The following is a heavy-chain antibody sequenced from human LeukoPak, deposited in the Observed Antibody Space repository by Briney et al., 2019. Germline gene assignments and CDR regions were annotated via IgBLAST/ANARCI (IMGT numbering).Heavy chain of an antibody. V-gene: IGHV3-21*01. J-gene: IGHJ4*02. Sequence: GGSLRLSCAASGFTFSSYSMNWVRQAPGKGLEWVSSISSSSSYIYYADSVKGRFTISRDNAKNSLYLQMNSLRAEDTAVYYCARDTGKGSERFGELNDYWGQGTLVTVSS. CDR1: GFTFSSYS. D-gene: IGHD3-10*01. CDR3: ARDTGKGSERFGELNDY. CDR2: ISSSSSYI.